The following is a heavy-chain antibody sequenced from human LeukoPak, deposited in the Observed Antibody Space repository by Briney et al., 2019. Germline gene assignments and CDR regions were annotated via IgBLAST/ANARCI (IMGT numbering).Heavy chain of an antibody. CDR1: DDSISDYY. D-gene: IGHD5-12*01. Sequence: PSETLSLTCTVSDDSISDYYRGWIRQPPGKGLEWIGYFYNSGRSTYNPSLKSRVTISADTSKNHFSLKLNSVTTADTAVYYCTRGAGWLIDHWGQGTLVTVSS. CDR3: TRGAGWLIDH. CDR2: FYNSGRS. J-gene: IGHJ5*02. V-gene: IGHV4-59*01.